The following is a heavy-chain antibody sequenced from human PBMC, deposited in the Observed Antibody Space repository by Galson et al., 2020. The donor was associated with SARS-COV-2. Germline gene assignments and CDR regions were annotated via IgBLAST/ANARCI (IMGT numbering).Heavy chain of an antibody. CDR1: GFTFSNVW. V-gene: IGHV3-15*01. Sequence: GGSLRLSCAASGFTFSNVWMTLVRQAPGKGLEWVGRIRAKTEGGTTDYAAPVEGRFTISRDDSKNTLYLQMNSLKTEDTAVYYCTTEHCTSASCLPGTLVGYYYYGMDVWGQGTSVTVSS. D-gene: IGHD2-2*01. CDR3: TTEHCTSASCLPGTLVGYYYYGMDV. CDR2: IRAKTEGGTT. J-gene: IGHJ6*02.